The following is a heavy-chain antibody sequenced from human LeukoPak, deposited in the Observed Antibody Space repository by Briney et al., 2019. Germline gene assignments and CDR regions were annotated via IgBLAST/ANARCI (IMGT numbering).Heavy chain of an antibody. Sequence: GGSLRLSCAASGFTFSSYAMSWVRQAPGKGLEWVSAISGSGGSTYYADSVKGRFTISRDNSKNTLYLQMNSLRAEDTAVYYCAKATDYSNYYYYYYMDVWGKGTAVTVSS. CDR2: ISGSGGST. CDR3: AKATDYSNYYYYYYMDV. CDR1: GFTFSSYA. D-gene: IGHD4-11*01. V-gene: IGHV3-23*01. J-gene: IGHJ6*03.